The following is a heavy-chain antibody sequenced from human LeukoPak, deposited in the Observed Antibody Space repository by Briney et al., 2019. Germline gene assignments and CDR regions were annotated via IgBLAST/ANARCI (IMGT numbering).Heavy chain of an antibody. D-gene: IGHD4-23*01. Sequence: SETLSLTCTVSGGSISSYCWSWIRQPPGKGLEWIGYIYYSGSTNYNPSLKSRVTISVDTSKNQFSLKLSSVTAADTAVYYCARDGGNLLDYWGQGTLVTVSS. CDR2: IYYSGST. CDR1: GGSISSYC. V-gene: IGHV4-59*01. CDR3: ARDGGNLLDY. J-gene: IGHJ4*02.